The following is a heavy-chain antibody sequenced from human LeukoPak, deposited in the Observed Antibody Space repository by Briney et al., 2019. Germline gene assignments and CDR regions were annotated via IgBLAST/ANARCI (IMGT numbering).Heavy chain of an antibody. CDR3: ATSGDDYTWGSYRGFDY. CDR1: GYTFTSYG. J-gene: IGHJ4*02. CDR2: ITPKFATA. Sequence: ASVKVSCKASGYTFTSYGISWVRQAPGQGPEWMGRITPKFATANYAHKFQGRVTMNTDESTTTVYMELSGLTSDDTAVYYCATSGDDYTWGSYRGFDYWGQGTLVTVSS. D-gene: IGHD3-16*02. V-gene: IGHV1-69*05.